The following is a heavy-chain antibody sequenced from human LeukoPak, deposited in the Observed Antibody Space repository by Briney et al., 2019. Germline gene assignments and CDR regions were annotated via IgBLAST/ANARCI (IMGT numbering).Heavy chain of an antibody. Sequence: GGSLRLSCVVSGFTVSNNFMTWVRQAPGKGLEWVSLIYSGGNIYYADSVKGRFTISRDGSKNTLYLQMNSLRAEDTAVYYCARDPGAAAGNLWSWGQGTLVIVSS. V-gene: IGHV3-66*01. D-gene: IGHD6-13*01. CDR1: GFTVSNNF. CDR3: ARDPGAAAGNLWS. J-gene: IGHJ5*02. CDR2: IYSGGNI.